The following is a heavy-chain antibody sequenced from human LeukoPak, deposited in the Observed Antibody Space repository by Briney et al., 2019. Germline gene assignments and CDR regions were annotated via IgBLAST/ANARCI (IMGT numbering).Heavy chain of an antibody. D-gene: IGHD5-12*01. CDR2: IYYSGTT. J-gene: IGHJ4*02. Sequence: SETLSLTCTVSGGSITSNYWSWIRQPPGKGLEWIGYIYYSGTTNCNPSLKSRVTMSVDTSKNQFSLKLSPVTAADTAVYYCTRARYSGYVIDYWGQGTLVTVSS. V-gene: IGHV4-59*01. CDR3: TRARYSGYVIDY. CDR1: GGSITSNY.